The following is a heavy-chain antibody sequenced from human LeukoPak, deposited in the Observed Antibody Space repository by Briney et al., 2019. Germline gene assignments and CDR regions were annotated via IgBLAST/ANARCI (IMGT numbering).Heavy chain of an antibody. V-gene: IGHV4-59*01. D-gene: IGHD2-15*01. CDR1: GGSISSYY. J-gene: IGHJ4*02. CDR2: IYYSGST. Sequence: SETLSLTCTVSGGSISSYYWSWIRQPPGKGLEWIGYIYYSGSTNYNLSLKSRVTISVDTSKNQFSLKLSSVTAADTAVYYCARVAAGNLFDYWGQGTLVTVSS. CDR3: ARVAAGNLFDY.